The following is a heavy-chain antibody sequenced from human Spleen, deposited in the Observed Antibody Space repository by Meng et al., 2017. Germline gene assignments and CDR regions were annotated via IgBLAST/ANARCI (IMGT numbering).Heavy chain of an antibody. J-gene: IGHJ4*02. CDR2: MNPNSGNT. V-gene: IGHV1-8*02. CDR3: ARGGELDS. Sequence: GPLGEVGAEVKSPGSSVKVSCKASGGTFSSYAISWVRQAPGQGLEWMGWMNPNSGNTGYAQKFQGRVTMTRNTSISTAYMELSSLRSEDTAVYYCARGGELDSWGQGTLVTVSS. CDR1: GGTFSSYA.